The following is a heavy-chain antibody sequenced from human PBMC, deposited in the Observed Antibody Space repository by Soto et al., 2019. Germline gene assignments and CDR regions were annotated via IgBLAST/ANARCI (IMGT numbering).Heavy chain of an antibody. CDR1: GFTFSIYG. D-gene: IGHD3-10*01. CDR2: ISYDGSDK. CDR3: AKDFFGQLPPFYFDS. Sequence: PGGSVRLSCAASGFTFSIYGMHWVRQAPGKGLEWVAFISYDGSDKYYGDSVKGRFTISRDNSKNTVDLQMDSLRPEDTALYYCAKDFFGQLPPFYFDSWGQGTPVTVSS. J-gene: IGHJ4*02. V-gene: IGHV3-30*18.